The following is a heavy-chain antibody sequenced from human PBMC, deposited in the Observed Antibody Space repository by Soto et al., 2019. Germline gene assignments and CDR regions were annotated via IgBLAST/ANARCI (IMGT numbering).Heavy chain of an antibody. CDR1: GYTFTGYY. V-gene: IGHV1-2*04. CDR2: INPNSGGT. D-gene: IGHD3-10*01. J-gene: IGHJ4*02. CDR3: ARDLWFGELPSYYFDY. Sequence: QVQLVQSGAEVKKPGASVKVSCKASGYTFTGYYMHWVRQAAGQGLEWMGWINPNSGGTNYAQKFQGWVTMTRDTSISTAYMELSRLRSDDTAVYYCARDLWFGELPSYYFDYWGQGTLVTVSS.